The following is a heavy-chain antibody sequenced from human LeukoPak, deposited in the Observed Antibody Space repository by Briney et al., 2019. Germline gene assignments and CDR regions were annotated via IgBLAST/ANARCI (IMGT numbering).Heavy chain of an antibody. CDR1: GYTFTGYY. D-gene: IGHD3-9*01. CDR2: INPNSCGT. CDR3: ARDGARLNDTHADH. J-gene: IGHJ4*02. V-gene: IGHV1-2*02. Sequence: SSVKVSCMASGYTFTGYYMHWVRQAPGQGLEGMGWINPNSCGTNYAQNFQGRVTMTSNTSISTAYMELSRLRSADTAVYSCARDGARLNDTHADHWGQGTLVTVSS.